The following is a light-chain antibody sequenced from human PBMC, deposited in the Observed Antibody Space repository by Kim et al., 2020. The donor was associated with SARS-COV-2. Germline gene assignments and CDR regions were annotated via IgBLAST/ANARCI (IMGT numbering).Light chain of an antibody. CDR1: QGISNY. J-gene: IGKJ1*01. CDR3: QQCKSAPWT. V-gene: IGKV1-27*01. Sequence: SVGERVTITCRARQGISNYVAWYQQKPGKVPKLLIYAASALQSGVPSRFSGSGSGTDFTLTITSLQPEDVAAYYCQQCKSAPWTFGQGTKVDIK. CDR2: AAS.